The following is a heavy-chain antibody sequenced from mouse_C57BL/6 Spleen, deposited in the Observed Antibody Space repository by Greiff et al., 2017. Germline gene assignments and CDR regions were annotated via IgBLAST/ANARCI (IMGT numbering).Heavy chain of an antibody. D-gene: IGHD2-4*01. J-gene: IGHJ2*01. CDR3: ARQRDYLYFDY. CDR1: GFTFSSYG. V-gene: IGHV5-6*01. CDR2: ISSGGSYT. Sequence: EVQLVESGGDLVKPGGSLKLSCAASGFTFSSYGMSWVRQTPDKRLEWVATISSGGSYTYYPDSVKGRFTISRDNAKNTLYLQMSSLKSEDTAMYYCARQRDYLYFDYWGQGTTLTVSS.